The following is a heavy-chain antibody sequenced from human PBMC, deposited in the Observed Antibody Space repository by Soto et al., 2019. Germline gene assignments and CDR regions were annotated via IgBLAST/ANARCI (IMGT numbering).Heavy chain of an antibody. CDR1: GFTFSDYY. CDR2: ISSSGSTI. CDR3: EREKTYYYGSRNV. Sequence: GGSLRLSCAASGFTFSDYYMSWIRQAPGKGLEWVSYISSSGSTIYYADSVKGRFTISRDNAKNSLYLQMNSLRAEDTAVYYCEREKTYYYGSRNVWGQGTLVTVSS. V-gene: IGHV3-11*01. D-gene: IGHD3-10*01. J-gene: IGHJ4*02.